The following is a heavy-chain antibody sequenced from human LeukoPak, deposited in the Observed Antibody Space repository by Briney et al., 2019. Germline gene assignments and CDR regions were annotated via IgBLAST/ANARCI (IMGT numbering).Heavy chain of an antibody. Sequence: GGSLRLSCAASGFTFSSYGMHWVRQAPGKGLEWVAVISYDGSNKYYADSVKGRFTISRDNSKNTLYLQMNSLRAEDTAVYYCAKLYGDYADYWGQGTQVTVSS. CDR2: ISYDGSNK. CDR3: AKLYGDYADY. CDR1: GFTFSSYG. J-gene: IGHJ4*02. V-gene: IGHV3-30*18. D-gene: IGHD4-17*01.